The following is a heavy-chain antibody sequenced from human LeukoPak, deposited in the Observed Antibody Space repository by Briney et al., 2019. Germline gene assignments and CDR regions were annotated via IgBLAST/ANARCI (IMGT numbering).Heavy chain of an antibody. V-gene: IGHV4-31*03. J-gene: IGHJ5*02. CDR2: TYYSGST. CDR1: GGSISSGGYY. Sequence: PSETLSLTCTVSGGSISSGGYYWIWIRQHPGKGLEWIGYTYYSGSTYYNPSLKSRVTISVDTSKNQLSLNLSSVTAADTAVYYCARGRPFDPWGQGTLVTVSS. CDR3: ARGRPFDP.